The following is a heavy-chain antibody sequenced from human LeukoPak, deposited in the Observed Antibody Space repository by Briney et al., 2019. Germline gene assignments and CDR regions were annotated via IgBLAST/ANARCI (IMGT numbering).Heavy chain of an antibody. Sequence: LPGRSLRLSCAASGFTFSSYGMHWVRQAPGKGLEWVAVISYDGSNKYYADSVKGRFTISRDNFKNTLYLQMNSLRAEDTAVYYCAKDRVATRHYYGMDVWGQGTTVTVSS. V-gene: IGHV3-30*18. CDR2: ISYDGSNK. J-gene: IGHJ6*02. CDR3: AKDRVATRHYYGMDV. CDR1: GFTFSSYG. D-gene: IGHD5-12*01.